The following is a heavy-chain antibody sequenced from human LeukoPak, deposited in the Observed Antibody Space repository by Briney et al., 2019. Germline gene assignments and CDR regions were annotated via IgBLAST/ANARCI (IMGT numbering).Heavy chain of an antibody. D-gene: IGHD6-19*01. Sequence: GGSLRLSCAASGFTFSGYWMTWVRQAPGEGLGWVGNIKQDGSEKYYVDSVKGRFTISRDNAKTSLYVQMNSLRVEDTAIYYCARWEYTSGWYYIDSWGQGTLVTVSS. V-gene: IGHV3-7*01. CDR3: ARWEYTSGWYYIDS. CDR2: IKQDGSEK. CDR1: GFTFSGYW. J-gene: IGHJ4*02.